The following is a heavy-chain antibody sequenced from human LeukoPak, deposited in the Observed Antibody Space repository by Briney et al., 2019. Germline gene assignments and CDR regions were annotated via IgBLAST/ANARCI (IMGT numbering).Heavy chain of an antibody. J-gene: IGHJ6*03. CDR3: ARDYTGYSSSWYLNYYYYYMDV. V-gene: IGHV1-18*01. D-gene: IGHD6-13*01. Sequence: ASVKVSCKASGYTFTSYGISWVRQAPGQGLEWMGWISAYNGNTNYAQKLQGRVTMTTDTSTSTAYMELRSLRSDDTAVYYCARDYTGYSSSWYLNYYYYYMDVWGKGTTVTVSS. CDR1: GYTFTSYG. CDR2: ISAYNGNT.